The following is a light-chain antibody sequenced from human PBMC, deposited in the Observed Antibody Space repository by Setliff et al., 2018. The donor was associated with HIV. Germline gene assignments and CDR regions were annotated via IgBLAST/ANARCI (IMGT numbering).Light chain of an antibody. Sequence: QSALAQPPSVSGAPGQRVTISCTGSRSNIGAGYDVRWYQQLPGTAPKLVMFGNSNRPSGVPDRFSDSKSGTSASLAISGLQAEDEADYYCQSYDSSLSGYVFGTGTKVTVL. V-gene: IGLV1-40*01. CDR2: GNS. CDR3: QSYDSSLSGYV. J-gene: IGLJ1*01. CDR1: RSNIGAGYD.